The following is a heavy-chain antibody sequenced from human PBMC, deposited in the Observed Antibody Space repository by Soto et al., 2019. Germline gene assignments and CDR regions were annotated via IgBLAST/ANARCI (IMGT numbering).Heavy chain of an antibody. CDR3: ARGVSAGGDD. Sequence: GASVKVSCKASGYSFTSLDINWVRQTAGQGLEWMGWMQPSTGRTGYAQKFQGRVTMTSDTSINTAYMGLTTLTSDDTAFYYCARGVSAGGDDGGQGTLVTVS. CDR1: GYSFTSLD. D-gene: IGHD1-26*01. J-gene: IGHJ4*02. CDR2: MQPSTGRT. V-gene: IGHV1-8*01.